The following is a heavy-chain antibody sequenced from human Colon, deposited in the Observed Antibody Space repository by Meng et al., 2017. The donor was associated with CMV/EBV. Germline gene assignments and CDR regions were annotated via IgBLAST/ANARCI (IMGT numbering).Heavy chain of an antibody. Sequence: LSLNFTLYGGSFPLYFWTWIRQAPGKGLEWIGDIDPRGSTNYNPSLKSRIMITVDKSKNQFSLQLHSVTAADTAVYFCARRAGWFDSWGQGTLVTVSS. J-gene: IGHJ5*01. CDR1: GGSFPLYF. V-gene: IGHV4-34*01. CDR3: ARRAGWFDS. D-gene: IGHD6-13*01. CDR2: IDPRGST.